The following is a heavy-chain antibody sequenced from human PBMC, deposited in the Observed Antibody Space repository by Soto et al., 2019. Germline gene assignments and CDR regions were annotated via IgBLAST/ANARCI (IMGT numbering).Heavy chain of an antibody. CDR1: GGSISSSSYY. D-gene: IGHD2-15*01. CDR2: IYYSGST. J-gene: IGHJ5*02. V-gene: IGHV4-39*01. CDR3: ARRAYCSGGSCSSRAWFDP. Sequence: QLQLQESGPGLVKPSETLSLTCTVSGGSISSSSYYWGWIRQPPGKGLEWIGSIYYSGSTYYNPSLTSRVTISVDTSKNQFSLKLSSVTAADTAVYYCARRAYCSGGSCSSRAWFDPWGQGTLVTVSS.